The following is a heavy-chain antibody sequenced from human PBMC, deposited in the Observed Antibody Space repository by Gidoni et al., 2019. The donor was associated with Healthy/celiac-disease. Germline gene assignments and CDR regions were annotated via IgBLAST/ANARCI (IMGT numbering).Heavy chain of an antibody. CDR1: AGSISCGHCY. J-gene: IGHJ6*02. CDR3: ARAVYDFWSGYYADYYYYGMDV. Sequence: QVQLQESGPGLVKPSQTLPLTCTVSAGSISCGHCYRRWLRHPPGNGLEWIGYIYYSGSTYYNPSLKSRVTISVDTSKNQFSLKLSSVTAADTAVYYCARAVYDFWSGYYADYYYYGMDVWGQGTTVTVSS. CDR2: IYYSGST. D-gene: IGHD3-3*01. V-gene: IGHV4-30-4*01.